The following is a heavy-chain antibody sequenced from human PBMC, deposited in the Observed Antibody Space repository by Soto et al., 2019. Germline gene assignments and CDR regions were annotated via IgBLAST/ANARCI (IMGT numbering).Heavy chain of an antibody. CDR3: ARDMLGSSYAFDI. CDR2: INSDGSST. D-gene: IGHD6-6*01. J-gene: IGHJ3*02. Sequence: PGGSLRLSCAASGFTFSSFWMHWVRQAPGKGLVWVSRINSDGSSTSYADSVKGRFTISRDNAKNTLYLQMNSLRAEDTAVYYCARDMLGSSYAFDIWGQGTMVTVSS. V-gene: IGHV3-74*01. CDR1: GFTFSSFW.